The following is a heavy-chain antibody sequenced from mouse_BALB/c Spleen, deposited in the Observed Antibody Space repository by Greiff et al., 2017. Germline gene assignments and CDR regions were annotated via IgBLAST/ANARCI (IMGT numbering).Heavy chain of an antibody. V-gene: IGHV1-69*02. CDR3: LTTATDAMDY. Sequence: QVQLQQPGAELVKPGAPVKLSCKASGYTFTSYWMNWVKQRPGRGLEWIGRIDPSDSETHYNQKFKDKATLTVDKSSSTAYIQLSSLTSEDSAVYYCLTTATDAMDYWGQGTSVTVSS. CDR1: GYTFTSYW. J-gene: IGHJ4*01. D-gene: IGHD1-2*01. CDR2: IDPSDSET.